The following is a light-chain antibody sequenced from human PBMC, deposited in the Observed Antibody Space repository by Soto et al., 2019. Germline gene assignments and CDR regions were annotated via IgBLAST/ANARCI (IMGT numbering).Light chain of an antibody. CDR2: GAS. CDR3: QQYNSYPPT. J-gene: IGKJ4*01. Sequence: EIVMTQSPATLSVSPGERATLSCRASQSVSSNLAWYQQKPGQAPRLLIYGASTRATGIPARFSGSGSGTEFTLIISSLQSEDFAVYYCQQYNSYPPTFGGGTKVEIK. CDR1: QSVSSN. V-gene: IGKV3-15*01.